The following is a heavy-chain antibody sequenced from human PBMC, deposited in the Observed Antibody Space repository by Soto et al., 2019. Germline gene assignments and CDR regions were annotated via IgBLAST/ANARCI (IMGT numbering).Heavy chain of an antibody. CDR1: GYTFSSYG. CDR3: AREGYYSGSGTYSPPRFYGMDV. J-gene: IGHJ6*02. V-gene: IGHV1-18*01. D-gene: IGHD3-10*01. Sequence: QAKRVQSGVEVKKAGASVKVSCKASGYTFSSYGISWARQAPGQGLEWMGWISDYNGNTQYAQKFQGRVFMTTDTATRTAYMDLRGLRSDDTAVYFCAREGYYSGSGTYSPPRFYGMDVWGQGTTVTVSS. CDR2: ISDYNGNT.